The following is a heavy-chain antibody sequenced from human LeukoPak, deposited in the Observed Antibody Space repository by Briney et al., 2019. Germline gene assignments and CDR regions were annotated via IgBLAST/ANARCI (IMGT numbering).Heavy chain of an antibody. CDR3: ARAHARAFDY. V-gene: IGHV4-30-2*01. Sequence: SETLSLTCAVSGGSISSGGYSWSWIRQPPGKGLEWIGYIYHSGSIYYNLSLKSRVTISVDRSKNQFSLKLSSVTAADTAVYYCARAHARAFDYWGQGTLVTVSS. D-gene: IGHD2-2*01. J-gene: IGHJ4*02. CDR1: GGSISSGGYS. CDR2: IYHSGSI.